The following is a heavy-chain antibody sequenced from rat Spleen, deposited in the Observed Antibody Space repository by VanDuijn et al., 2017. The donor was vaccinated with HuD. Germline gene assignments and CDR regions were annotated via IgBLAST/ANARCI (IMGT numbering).Heavy chain of an antibody. D-gene: IGHD1-10*01. CDR2: MWNDGDT. V-gene: IGHV2-32*01. J-gene: IGHJ1*01. Sequence: QVQLKESGPGLVQPAQTLSLTCTVAGFSLTSYHVHWVRQPPGKGLEWMGIMWNDGDTSYNSALKSRLSISRDTSKSQVFLKMNSLQTEDTAIYFCTRPNSPYWYFDFWGPGTMVTVSS. CDR3: TRPNSPYWYFDF. CDR1: GFSLTSYH.